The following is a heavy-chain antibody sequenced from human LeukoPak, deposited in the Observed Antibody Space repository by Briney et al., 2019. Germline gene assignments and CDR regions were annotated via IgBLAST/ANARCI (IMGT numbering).Heavy chain of an antibody. J-gene: IGHJ4*02. Sequence: SETLSLTCTVSGDSICTYYWSWFRQPPGQGLEWIGYIYYSGSTNYNPSLKSRVTISVDTSKNQFSLKLTSVTAADTAVYYCARGQGAIYFDYWGQGTLVTVSS. CDR3: ARGQGAIYFDY. CDR2: IYYSGST. CDR1: GDSICTYY. V-gene: IGHV4-59*01.